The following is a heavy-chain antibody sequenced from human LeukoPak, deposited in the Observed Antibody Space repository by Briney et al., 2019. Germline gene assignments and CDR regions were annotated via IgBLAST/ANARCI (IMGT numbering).Heavy chain of an antibody. CDR2: ISGSGGST. Sequence: PGGSLRLSCAASGFTFSSYAMSWVRQAPGKGLEWVSAISGSGGSTYYADSVKGRFIISRDNSKNTLYLQMNSLRAEDTAVYYCAKGTARRPSGNAFDIWGQGTMVTVSS. D-gene: IGHD1-14*01. V-gene: IGHV3-23*01. CDR1: GFTFSSYA. CDR3: AKGTARRPSGNAFDI. J-gene: IGHJ3*02.